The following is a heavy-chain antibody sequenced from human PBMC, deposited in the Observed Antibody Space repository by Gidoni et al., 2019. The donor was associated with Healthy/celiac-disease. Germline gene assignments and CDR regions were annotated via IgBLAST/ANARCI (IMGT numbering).Heavy chain of an antibody. CDR2: IYYSGST. CDR1: GCSISTGGYY. CDR3: ARDQGLNYYYYGMDV. V-gene: IGHV4-31*03. J-gene: IGHJ6*02. Sequence: QLQLQESGPGLVKPSQTLSLTCPVSGCSISTGGYYWSWLRQHPGKGLEWIGYIYYSGSTYYNPSLKSRVTISVDTSKNQFSLKLSSVTAADTAVYYCARDQGLNYYYYGMDVWGQGTTVTVSS. D-gene: IGHD3-16*01.